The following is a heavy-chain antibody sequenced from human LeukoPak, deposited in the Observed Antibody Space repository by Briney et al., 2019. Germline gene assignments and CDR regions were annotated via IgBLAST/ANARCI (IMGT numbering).Heavy chain of an antibody. J-gene: IGHJ6*02. D-gene: IGHD3-22*01. Sequence: TGGSLRLSCAASGFTFSSYAMHWVRQAPGKGLEWIGSIYYSGSTYYNPSLKSRVTISVDTSKNQFSLKLSSVTAADTAVYYCARHPTTLYYYDSSGYKLTPQDVWGQGTTVTVSS. CDR2: IYYSGST. CDR3: ARHPTTLYYYDSSGYKLTPQDV. V-gene: IGHV4-39*01. CDR1: GFTFSSYAMH.